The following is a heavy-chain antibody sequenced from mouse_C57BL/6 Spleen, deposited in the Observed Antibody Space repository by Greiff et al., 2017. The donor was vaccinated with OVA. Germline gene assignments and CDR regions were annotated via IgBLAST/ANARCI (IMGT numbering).Heavy chain of an antibody. CDR2: IYPSDSET. V-gene: IGHV1-61*01. Sequence: QVQLQQPGAELVRPGSSVKLSCKASGYTFTSYWMDWVKQRPGQGLEWIGNIYPSDSETHYNQKFKDKATLTVDKSSSTAYMQLSSLTSEDSAVYYCGRGANWAYWYFDVWGTGTTVTVSS. J-gene: IGHJ1*03. CDR1: GYTFTSYW. D-gene: IGHD4-1*01. CDR3: GRGANWAYWYFDV.